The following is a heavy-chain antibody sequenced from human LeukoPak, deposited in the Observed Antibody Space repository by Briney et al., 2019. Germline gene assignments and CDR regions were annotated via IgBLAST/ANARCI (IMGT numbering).Heavy chain of an antibody. J-gene: IGHJ4*02. Sequence: ASVKVSCKVSGYTLTELSMHWVRQAPGKGLEWMGGFDPEDGETIYAQKFQGRVTMTEDTSTDTAYMELSSLRSEDTAVYYCASTLPQYYYDTGPPREPFFDYWGQGTLVTVSS. D-gene: IGHD3-22*01. CDR3: ASTLPQYYYDTGPPREPFFDY. CDR1: GYTLTELS. CDR2: FDPEDGET. V-gene: IGHV1-24*01.